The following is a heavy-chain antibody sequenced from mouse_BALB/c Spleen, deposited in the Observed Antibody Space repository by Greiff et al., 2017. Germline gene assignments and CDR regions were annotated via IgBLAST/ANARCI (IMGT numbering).Heavy chain of an antibody. D-gene: IGHD1-2*01. CDR1: GDSITSGY. CDR2: ISYSGST. Sequence: EVQLQQSGPSLVKPSQTLSLTCSVTGDSITSGYWNWIRKFPGNKLEYMGYISYSGSTYYNPSLKSRISITRDTSKNQYYLQLNSVTTEDTATYYCARKDYYGYDYYAMDYWGQGTSVTVSS. CDR3: ARKDYYGYDYYAMDY. V-gene: IGHV3-8*02. J-gene: IGHJ4*01.